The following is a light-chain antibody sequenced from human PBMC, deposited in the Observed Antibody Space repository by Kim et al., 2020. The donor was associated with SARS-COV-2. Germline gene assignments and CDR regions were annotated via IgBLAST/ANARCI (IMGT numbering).Light chain of an antibody. CDR1: QSVSSN. CDR2: GAS. Sequence: ETVMTQSPATLSVSPGERVTLSCRASQSVSSNLAWYQQKPGQAPWLLIYGASTRATGVPARFSGSGSGTEFTLTISSLQSEDFAVYYCQQYNDWPPIAFGQGTRVEIK. V-gene: IGKV3-15*01. CDR3: QQYNDWPPIA. J-gene: IGKJ5*01.